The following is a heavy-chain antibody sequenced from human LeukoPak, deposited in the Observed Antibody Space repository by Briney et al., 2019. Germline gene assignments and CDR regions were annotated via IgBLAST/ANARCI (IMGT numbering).Heavy chain of an antibody. D-gene: IGHD3-10*01. CDR1: GYIFTDYY. Sequence: ASVKVSCKTSGYIFTDYYIRWVRQAPGQGLEWVGWIHLNSGGTRYAQSFQGRVTMTRDTSISTAYMEVSRLRSDDTAVYYCVREGRGPQTDYWGQGALVTVSS. CDR3: VREGRGPQTDY. V-gene: IGHV1-2*02. CDR2: IHLNSGGT. J-gene: IGHJ4*02.